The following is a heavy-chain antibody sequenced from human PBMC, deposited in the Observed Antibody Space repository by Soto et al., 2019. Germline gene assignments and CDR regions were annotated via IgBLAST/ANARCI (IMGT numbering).Heavy chain of an antibody. Sequence: PGGSLRLSCAASGFTFSSYWMSWVRQAPGKGLEWVANIKQDGSEKYYVDSVKGRFTISRDNAKNSLYLQMNSLRAEDTAVYYCAREPWGYDTAVLGWGQGTLVTVSS. D-gene: IGHD3-9*01. CDR2: IKQDGSEK. J-gene: IGHJ4*02. CDR3: AREPWGYDTAVLG. CDR1: GFTFSSYW. V-gene: IGHV3-7*04.